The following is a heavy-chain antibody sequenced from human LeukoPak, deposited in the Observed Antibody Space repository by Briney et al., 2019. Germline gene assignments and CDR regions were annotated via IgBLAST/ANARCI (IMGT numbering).Heavy chain of an antibody. CDR2: ISYDGSNK. Sequence: PGGSLRLSCAASGFTFSSYAMHWVRQAPGKRLEWVAVISYDGSNKYYADSVKGRFTISRDNSKNTLYLQMNSLRAEDTAVYYCARDSYDFWSGLRAPPDYWGQGTLVTVSS. CDR3: ARDSYDFWSGLRAPPDY. V-gene: IGHV3-30-3*01. J-gene: IGHJ4*02. CDR1: GFTFSSYA. D-gene: IGHD3-3*01.